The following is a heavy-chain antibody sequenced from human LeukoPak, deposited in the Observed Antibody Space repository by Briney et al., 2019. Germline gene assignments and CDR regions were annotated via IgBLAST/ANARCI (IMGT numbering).Heavy chain of an antibody. Sequence: ASVKVSCKASGYTLTSYGISWVRQAPGQGLECMGWISAYNGNTNYAQKLQGRVTMTTDTSTSTAYMELRSLRSDDTAVYYCARVGGMITFGGVIENDYWGQGTLVTVSS. J-gene: IGHJ4*02. D-gene: IGHD3-16*02. CDR1: GYTLTSYG. CDR2: ISAYNGNT. CDR3: ARVGGMITFGGVIENDY. V-gene: IGHV1-18*01.